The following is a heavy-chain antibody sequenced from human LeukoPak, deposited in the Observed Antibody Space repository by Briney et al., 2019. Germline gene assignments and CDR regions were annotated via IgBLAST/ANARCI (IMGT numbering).Heavy chain of an antibody. CDR1: GGSFSGYY. CDR3: ASPRRALYYYDSSGYYYPY. CDR2: INHSGST. Sequence: SETLSLTCAVYGGSFSGYYWSWIRQPPGKGLEWIGEINHSGSTNYNPSLKSRVTISVDTSKNQFSLKLSSVTAADTAVYYCASPRRALYYYDSSGYYYPYWGQGTLVTVSS. V-gene: IGHV4-34*01. D-gene: IGHD3-22*01. J-gene: IGHJ4*02.